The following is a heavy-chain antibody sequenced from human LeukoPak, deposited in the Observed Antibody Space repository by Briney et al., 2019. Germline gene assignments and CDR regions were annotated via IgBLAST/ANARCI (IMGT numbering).Heavy chain of an antibody. Sequence: PGGSLRLSCAASGFTFSRYWMNWVRQAPGKGLEWVASIKQDGSEEYYVDSVKGRFTISRDNAKNSVSLQMNSLRSEDTAVYYCARGGVLHWGQGTLVTVSS. J-gene: IGHJ4*02. CDR2: IKQDGSEE. CDR1: GFTFSRYW. D-gene: IGHD3-16*01. CDR3: ARGGVLH. V-gene: IGHV3-7*01.